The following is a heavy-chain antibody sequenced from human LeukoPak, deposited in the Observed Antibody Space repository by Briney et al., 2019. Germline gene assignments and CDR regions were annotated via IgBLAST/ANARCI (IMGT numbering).Heavy chain of an antibody. CDR1: GASITSSY. V-gene: IGHV4-59*01. D-gene: IGHD3-10*01. Sequence: SETLSLTCSVSGASITSSYWSWIRQTPGKGLEWIGNIYSGSTNYNPSFESRVTVPLDTSKNHFSLRLTSVTAADTALYYCARDGYGSGSYGWFDPWGQGTLVTVSS. CDR2: IYSGST. J-gene: IGHJ5*02. CDR3: ARDGYGSGSYGWFDP.